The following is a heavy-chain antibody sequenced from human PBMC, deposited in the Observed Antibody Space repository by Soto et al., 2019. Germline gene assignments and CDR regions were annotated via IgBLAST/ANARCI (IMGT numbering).Heavy chain of an antibody. D-gene: IGHD6-19*01. V-gene: IGHV3-23*01. Sequence: EVQLLESGGGLVQPGGSLRLSCAASGFTFSSYAMSWVRQAPGKGLEWVSAISGSGGSTYDADSVKGRFTISRDNSKNTRYLQMNSLRAEDTAVYYCAKGPRIAVAGTAVDYWGQGTLVTVSS. CDR2: ISGSGGST. J-gene: IGHJ4*02. CDR3: AKGPRIAVAGTAVDY. CDR1: GFTFSSYA.